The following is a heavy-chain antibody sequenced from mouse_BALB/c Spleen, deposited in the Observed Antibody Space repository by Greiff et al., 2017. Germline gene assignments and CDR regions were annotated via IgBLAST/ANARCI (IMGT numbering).Heavy chain of an antibody. CDR1: GFTFSSYA. V-gene: IGHV5-6-5*01. Sequence: EVKLVESGGGLVKPGGSLKLSCAASGFTFSSYAMSWVRQTPEKRLEWVASISSGGSTYYPDSVKGRFTISRDNARNILYLQMSSLRSEDTAMYYCARRGAMIKDYAMDYWGQGTSVTVSS. CDR3: ARRGAMIKDYAMDY. CDR2: ISSGGST. D-gene: IGHD2-4*01. J-gene: IGHJ4*01.